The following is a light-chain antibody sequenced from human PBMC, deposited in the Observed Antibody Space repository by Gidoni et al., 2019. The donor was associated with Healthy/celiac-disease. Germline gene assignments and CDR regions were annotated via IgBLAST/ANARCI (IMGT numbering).Light chain of an antibody. Sequence: YELTQPPSVSVSPGQTARITCSGDALPKQYAYWYQQKPGQAPVLVIYKDSERPSGIPERFSGSSSGTTVTLTISGVQAEDEADYYCQSADSSGTCVVFGGGTKLTVL. CDR1: ALPKQY. CDR2: KDS. CDR3: QSADSSGTCVV. V-gene: IGLV3-25*03. J-gene: IGLJ2*01.